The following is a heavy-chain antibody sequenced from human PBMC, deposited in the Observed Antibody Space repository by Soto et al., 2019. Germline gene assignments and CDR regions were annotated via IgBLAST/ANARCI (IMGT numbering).Heavy chain of an antibody. J-gene: IGHJ2*01. V-gene: IGHV3-30-3*01. Sequence: QVHLVESGGGVVQPGRSLTLSCTASGITFSSFAVHWVRQSPGKGLDWVAAISYDGTTKFYADSVKGRFSISRDNSKNTLYLQMNSLSGEDTAVXXCXXXXXGDCFDWYFDHWGHGTLVTVSS. D-gene: IGHD2-21*02. CDR3: XXXXXGDCFDWYFDH. CDR1: GITFSSFA. CDR2: ISYDGTTK.